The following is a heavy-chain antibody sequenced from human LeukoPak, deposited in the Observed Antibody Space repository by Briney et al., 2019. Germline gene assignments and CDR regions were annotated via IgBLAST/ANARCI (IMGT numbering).Heavy chain of an antibody. J-gene: IGHJ6*03. CDR1: GYTFTSYD. CDR3: ARGPRIAALYYYYYYMDV. V-gene: IGHV1-8*01. Sequence: ASVKVSCKASGYTFTSYDINWVRQATGRGLEWMGWMNPNSGNTGYAQKFQGRVTMTRNTSISTAYMELSSLRSEDTAVYYCARGPRIAALYYYYYYMDVWGKGTTVTVSS. D-gene: IGHD6-6*01. CDR2: MNPNSGNT.